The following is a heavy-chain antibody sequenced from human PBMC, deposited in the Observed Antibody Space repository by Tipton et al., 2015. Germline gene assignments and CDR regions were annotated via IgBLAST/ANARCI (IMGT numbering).Heavy chain of an antibody. CDR3: AKDIGYCSGGSCPFGLDV. CDR2: VGWDGSST. D-gene: IGHD2-15*01. V-gene: IGHV3-43*01. J-gene: IGHJ6*02. Sequence: SLRLSCEASGLSFDAYSMHWVRQAPGKGLEWVSLVGWDGSSTHYAEPVKGRFTVSRDNSKNSVHLQMNSLRTEDTALYYCAKDIGYCSGGSCPFGLDVWGQGTTVTVSS. CDR1: GLSFDAYS.